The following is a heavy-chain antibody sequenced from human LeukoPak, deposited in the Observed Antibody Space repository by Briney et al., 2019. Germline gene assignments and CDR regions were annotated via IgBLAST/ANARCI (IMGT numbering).Heavy chain of an antibody. D-gene: IGHD2-2*01. V-gene: IGHV3-23*01. CDR3: AKSMAGYCDSTIDN. CDR2: ISGRGGST. J-gene: IGHJ4*02. Sequence: QAGGSLRLSCAASGFTFNSYAMNWVRQAPGKGLEWVSAISGRGGSTYYADYVKGRSTISRDNSKNMLFLQMNSLRAEDTAVYYCAKSMAGYCDSTIDNWGQGTLVTVSS. CDR1: GFTFNSYA.